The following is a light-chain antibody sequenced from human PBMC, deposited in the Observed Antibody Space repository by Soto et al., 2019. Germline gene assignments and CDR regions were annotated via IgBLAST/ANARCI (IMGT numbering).Light chain of an antibody. CDR1: QSASTF. V-gene: IGKV1-5*01. CDR2: DAS. Sequence: DIQMTQSPSTLSASVGDRVTITCRASQSASTFLAWYQQKPGQAPKLLIYDASTLQSGVPSRFSASGSGTEFALTISGLQPDDFATYYCRHYNSYSRTFGQGTKVDIK. CDR3: RHYNSYSRT. J-gene: IGKJ1*01.